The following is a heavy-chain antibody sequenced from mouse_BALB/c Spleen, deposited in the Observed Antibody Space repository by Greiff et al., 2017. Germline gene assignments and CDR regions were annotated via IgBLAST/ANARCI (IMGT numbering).Heavy chain of an antibody. CDR2: ISDGGSYT. D-gene: IGHD1-1*01. V-gene: IGHV5-4*02. CDR1: GFTFSDYY. Sequence: EVQLVESGGGLVKPGGSLKLSCAASGFTFSDYYMYWVRQTPEKRLEWVATISDGGSYTYYPDSVKGRFTISRDNAKNNLYLQMSSLKSEDTAMYYCARDWISLYGSSYEWYFDVWGAGTTVTVSS. CDR3: ARDWISLYGSSYEWYFDV. J-gene: IGHJ1*01.